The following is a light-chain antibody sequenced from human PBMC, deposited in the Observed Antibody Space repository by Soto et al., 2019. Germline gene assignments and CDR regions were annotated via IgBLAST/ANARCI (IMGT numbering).Light chain of an antibody. Sequence: DIQMTQSPSSLSASVGDRVTITCQASQDIRSYLNWYQQKPGKAPKLLIYDASTLEVGAPSRFSGSGSGTDFTFTISSLQPEDFATYYCQQSYGTPITFGQGTRLEIK. J-gene: IGKJ5*01. CDR2: DAS. V-gene: IGKV1-39*01. CDR1: QDIRSY. CDR3: QQSYGTPIT.